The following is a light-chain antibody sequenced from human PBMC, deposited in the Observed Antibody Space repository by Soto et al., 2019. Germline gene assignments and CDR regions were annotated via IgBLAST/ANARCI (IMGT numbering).Light chain of an antibody. CDR3: QLWDRSSDVV. J-gene: IGLJ2*01. CDR2: DDR. Sequence: SYELTQPPAVSVAPGQTATIPCGGSNIGGKSVHWYRQRPDQAPVLVLYDDRDRPSGIPERLSGSTSGDTATLTISRGAAGDEADYYFQLWDRSSDVVFGGGTQLTVL. CDR1: NIGGKS. V-gene: IGLV3-21*02.